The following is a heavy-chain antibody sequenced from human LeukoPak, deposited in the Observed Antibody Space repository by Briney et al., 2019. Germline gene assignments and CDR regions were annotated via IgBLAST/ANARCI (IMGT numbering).Heavy chain of an antibody. CDR1: GFTFSSYA. V-gene: IGHV3-23*01. Sequence: PGGSLRLSCAASGFTFSSYAMSWVRRAPGKGLEWVSAISGSGGSTYYADSVKGRFTISRDNSKNTLYLQMNSLRAEDTAVYYCATYSSGWYREEDAFDIWGQGTMVTVSS. CDR3: ATYSSGWYREEDAFDI. J-gene: IGHJ3*02. CDR2: ISGSGGST. D-gene: IGHD6-19*01.